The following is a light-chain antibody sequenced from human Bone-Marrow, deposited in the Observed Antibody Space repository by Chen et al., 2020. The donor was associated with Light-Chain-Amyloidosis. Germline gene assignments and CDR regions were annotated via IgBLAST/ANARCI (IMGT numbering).Light chain of an antibody. CDR2: DAS. CDR3: QQYNDWPLT. Sequence: SPXERATSSCGASQGLNNKLAWYQQKPGQAPHLLIYDASTRATDFPSRFRXSGSGTEFXXXITXXTSXXXALXXXQQYNDWPLTFGGGTKVE. V-gene: IGKV3-15*01. J-gene: IGKJ4*01. CDR1: QGLNNK.